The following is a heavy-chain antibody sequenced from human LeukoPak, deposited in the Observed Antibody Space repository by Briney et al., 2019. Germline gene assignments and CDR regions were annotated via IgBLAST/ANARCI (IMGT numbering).Heavy chain of an antibody. J-gene: IGHJ4*02. CDR1: GGSISSSSYY. D-gene: IGHD6-13*01. V-gene: IGHV4-39*07. Sequence: PSETLSLTCTVSGGSISSSSYYWGWIRQPPGKGLEWIGSIYYSGSTDYNPSLKSRVTISVDTSKNQFSLKLSSVTAADTAVYYCARGVMNEIAAAGNDWGQGTWSPSPQ. CDR2: IYYSGST. CDR3: ARGVMNEIAAAGND.